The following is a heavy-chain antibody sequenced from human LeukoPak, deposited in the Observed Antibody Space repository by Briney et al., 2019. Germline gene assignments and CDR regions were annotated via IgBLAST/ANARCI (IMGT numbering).Heavy chain of an antibody. CDR2: INWNGGST. CDR1: GFTFDDYG. D-gene: IGHD1-26*01. V-gene: IGHV3-20*04. J-gene: IGHJ4*02. Sequence: PGGSLRLSCAASGFTFDDYGMSWVRQAPGKGLEWVSGINWNGGSTGYADSVKGRFTISRDNSKNTLYLQMNSLRAEDTAVYYCAKDIGGDLGGYYFDYWGQGTLVTVSS. CDR3: AKDIGGDLGGYYFDY.